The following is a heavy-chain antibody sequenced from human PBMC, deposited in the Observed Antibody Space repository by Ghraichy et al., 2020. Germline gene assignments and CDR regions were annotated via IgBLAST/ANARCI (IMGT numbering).Heavy chain of an antibody. V-gene: IGHV4-4*07. Sequence: SETLSLTCTVSGGSISSYYWSWIRQPAGKGLEWIGRIYTSGSTNYNPSLKSRVTMSVDTSKNQFSLKLSSVTAADTAVYYCARNDYSWELWRPFDYWGQGTLVTVSS. D-gene: IGHD1-26*01. CDR2: IYTSGST. CDR1: GGSISSYY. J-gene: IGHJ4*02. CDR3: ARNDYSWELWRPFDY.